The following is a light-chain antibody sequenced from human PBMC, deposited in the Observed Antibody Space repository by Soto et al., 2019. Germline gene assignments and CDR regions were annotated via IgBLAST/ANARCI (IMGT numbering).Light chain of an antibody. Sequence: AIQFTQSPSSLSASVGDRVTITCRASQDISSSLAWYQQKAGKAPKPLIYGASILQSGVPSGFSGSGFGTDFTLTISSLRAEDFAIYFCQQTKSYPSTFGGGTKVDIK. CDR1: QDISSS. CDR3: QQTKSYPST. V-gene: IGKV1-13*02. CDR2: GAS. J-gene: IGKJ4*01.